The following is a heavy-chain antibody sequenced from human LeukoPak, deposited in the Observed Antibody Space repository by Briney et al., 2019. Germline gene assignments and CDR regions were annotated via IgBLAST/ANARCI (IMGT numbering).Heavy chain of an antibody. V-gene: IGHV3-23*01. D-gene: IGHD4-17*01. CDR3: ARGGHPSSATVTKDC. Sequence: GGSLRLSCAASGFIFSNYAMSWVRQAPGKGLEWVSGISGSGGSTVYVDSVKGRFTISRDNAKNSLYLQMNSLRAEDTAVYYCARGGHPSSATVTKDCWGQGTLVTVSS. CDR2: ISGSGGST. CDR1: GFIFSNYA. J-gene: IGHJ4*02.